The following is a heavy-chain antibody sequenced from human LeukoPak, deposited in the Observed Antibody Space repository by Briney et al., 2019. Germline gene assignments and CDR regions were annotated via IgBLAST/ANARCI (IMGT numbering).Heavy chain of an antibody. CDR1: GFTFDDYA. Sequence: GGSLRLSCAASGFTFDDYAMHWVRQAPGKGLEWVSGISWNSGSIGYADSVKGRFTISRDNAKNSLYLQMNSLRAEDTASYYCAKDNGYSYDKYYFDYWGQGTLVTVSS. CDR2: ISWNSGSI. V-gene: IGHV3-9*01. CDR3: AKDNGYSYDKYYFDY. D-gene: IGHD5-18*01. J-gene: IGHJ4*02.